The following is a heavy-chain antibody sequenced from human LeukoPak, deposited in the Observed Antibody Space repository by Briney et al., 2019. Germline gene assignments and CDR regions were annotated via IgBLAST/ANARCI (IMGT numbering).Heavy chain of an antibody. CDR2: IFYSGNT. CDR3: ARAPMIVVAYDY. J-gene: IGHJ4*02. D-gene: IGHD3-22*01. V-gene: IGHV4-30-4*01. CDR1: GGSISCGDYY. Sequence: SETLSLTCTVSGGSISCGDYYWGWIRQPPGKGLEWIGYIFYSGNTYYNPSLKSRVPTSVDTSKNRFSLKLSSVTAADTAVYYCARAPMIVVAYDYWGQGTLVTVSS.